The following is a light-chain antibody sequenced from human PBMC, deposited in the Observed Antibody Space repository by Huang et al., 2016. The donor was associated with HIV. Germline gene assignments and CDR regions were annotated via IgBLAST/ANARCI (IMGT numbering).Light chain of an antibody. CDR3: LQGYNYPYT. J-gene: IGKJ2*01. V-gene: IGKV1-6*01. CDR2: GAS. Sequence: AIQMTQSPSSLSASVGDRVTLTCRASQDIRNELGWYQQKPGKAPKVLIYGASSLQSGVPSRFSGSGSGTDFTLTITSLQPEDFATYYCLQGYNYPYTFGQGTKLEIK. CDR1: QDIRNE.